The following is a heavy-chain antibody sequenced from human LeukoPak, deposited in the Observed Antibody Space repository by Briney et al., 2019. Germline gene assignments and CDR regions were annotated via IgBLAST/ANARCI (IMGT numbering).Heavy chain of an antibody. V-gene: IGHV3-30*02. D-gene: IGHD3-16*01. CDR1: GFSFSNSG. CDR3: AKDFIYGGWGNGFDL. Sequence: GGSLRLSCAASGFSFSNSGMHWVRQAPGKGLEWVAFMRYDGSSKFYTDSVKGRFTISRDNSKNTLYLQMNSLRAEDTAVYYCAKDFIYGGWGNGFDL. CDR2: MRYDGSSK. J-gene: IGHJ2*01.